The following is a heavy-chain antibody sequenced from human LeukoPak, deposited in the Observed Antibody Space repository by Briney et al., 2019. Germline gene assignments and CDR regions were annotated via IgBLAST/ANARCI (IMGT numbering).Heavy chain of an antibody. CDR2: IYWNDDE. CDR1: GFSLSTSGVG. J-gene: IGHJ4*02. CDR3: AHRTGSGSYYVEAYFDY. Sequence: ESGPTLVNPTQTLTLTCTFSGFSLSTSGVGVGWIRQPPGKALEWLALIYWNDDERYSPSLKSRLTITKDSSKNQVVLTMTNMDPVDTATYYCAHRTGSGSYYVEAYFDYWGQGTLVTVSS. D-gene: IGHD1-26*01. V-gene: IGHV2-5*01.